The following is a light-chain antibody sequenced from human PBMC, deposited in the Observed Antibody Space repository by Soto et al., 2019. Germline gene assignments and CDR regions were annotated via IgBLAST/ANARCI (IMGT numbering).Light chain of an antibody. J-gene: IGKJ1*01. CDR1: QSVSSSY. CDR2: GAS. Sequence: EIVLTQSPGTLSLSPGERATLSCRASQSVSSSYLAWYQQKPGQAPXLLIYGASSRATGIPDRFSGSGSGTEFTLTISRLEPEDFAVYYCQQYGSPWTFGQGTKVDI. CDR3: QQYGSPWT. V-gene: IGKV3-20*01.